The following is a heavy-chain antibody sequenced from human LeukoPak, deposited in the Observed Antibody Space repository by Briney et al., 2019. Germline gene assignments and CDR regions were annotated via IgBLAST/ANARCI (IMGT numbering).Heavy chain of an antibody. CDR3: TTEYTYSYYFDY. Sequence: PRGSLRLSCAASGFTFSYVWMSWVRQVPGQGLGWVGRIKSKRDGETTDYTAPVKGRFTISRDGSKTTLYLQMNSLKTEDTAVYYCTTEYTYSYYFDYWGQGTLVTVSS. D-gene: IGHD1-26*01. V-gene: IGHV3-15*01. J-gene: IGHJ4*02. CDR1: GFTFSYVW. CDR2: IKSKRDGETT.